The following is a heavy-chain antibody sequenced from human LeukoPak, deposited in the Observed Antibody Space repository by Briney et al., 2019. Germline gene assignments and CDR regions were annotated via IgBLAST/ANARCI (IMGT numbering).Heavy chain of an antibody. CDR1: GGSISSSSYY. J-gene: IGHJ2*01. D-gene: IGHD1-26*01. Sequence: SETQSLTCTVSGGSISSSSYYWGWIRQPPGKGLEWIESIYYSGSTYYNPSLKSRVTISVDRSKNQFSLKLSSVTAADTAVYYCAGGSWEWYFELWGRGTLVTVSS. V-gene: IGHV4-39*01. CDR2: IYYSGST. CDR3: AGGSWEWYFEL.